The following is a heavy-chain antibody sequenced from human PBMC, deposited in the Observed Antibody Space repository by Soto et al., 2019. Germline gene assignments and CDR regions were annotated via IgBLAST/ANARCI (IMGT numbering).Heavy chain of an antibody. CDR2: IYYSGST. CDR3: ARDGGNWHDFDY. V-gene: IGHV4-31*03. CDR1: GGSISSGGYY. J-gene: IGHJ4*02. Sequence: QVQLQGSGPGLVKPSQTLSLTCTVSGGSISSGGYYWSWIRQHPGKGLEWIGYIYYSGSTYYNPSLKNRVTISVYTSKNQFSLKLSSVTAADTAVYYCARDGGNWHDFDYWGQGTLVTVSS. D-gene: IGHD1-20*01.